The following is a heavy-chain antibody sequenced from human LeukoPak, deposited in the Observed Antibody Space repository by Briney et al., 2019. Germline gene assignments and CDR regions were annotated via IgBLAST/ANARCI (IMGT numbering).Heavy chain of an antibody. CDR1: GFTFSSYG. J-gene: IGHJ4*02. CDR3: ARHLSGITGYTYGRGIDY. Sequence: GGTLRLSCAASGFTFSSYGMSWVRQAPGKGLEWVSAISGSGGSTYYADSVKGRFTTSRDNAKTSLYLQMNSLRAEDTAVYYCARHLSGITGYTYGRGIDYWGQGTLVTVSS. D-gene: IGHD5-18*01. CDR2: ISGSGGST. V-gene: IGHV3-23*01.